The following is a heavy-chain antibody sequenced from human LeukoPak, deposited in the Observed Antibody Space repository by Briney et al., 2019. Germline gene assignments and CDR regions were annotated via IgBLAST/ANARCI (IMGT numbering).Heavy chain of an antibody. Sequence: GGSLRPSCAASGFTFASYAMHWVRHIPGKGLEWVSHISWNSGSIEYADSVKGRFTISRDNAKNFLYLQMDSLRPEDTALYYSAKSGLFGTYNWFDSWGQGTRVVVSS. CDR1: GFTFASYA. CDR2: ISWNSGSI. D-gene: IGHD3-16*01. V-gene: IGHV3-9*01. CDR3: AKSGLFGTYNWFDS. J-gene: IGHJ5*01.